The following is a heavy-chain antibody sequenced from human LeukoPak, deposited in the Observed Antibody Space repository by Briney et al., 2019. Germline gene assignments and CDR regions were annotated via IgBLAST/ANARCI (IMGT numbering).Heavy chain of an antibody. J-gene: IGHJ4*02. CDR2: ISYDGRNN. V-gene: IGHV3-30*18. D-gene: IGHD1-26*01. CDR3: AKSTDSYSGSYLDY. CDR1: GFTFSSYG. Sequence: PGRSLRLSCAASGFTFSSYGMHWVRQAPGKGLEWVAVISYDGRNNYHADSVKGRFTISRDNSKNTLYLQMNSLRAEDTAVHYCAKSTDSYSGSYLDYWGQGTLVTVSS.